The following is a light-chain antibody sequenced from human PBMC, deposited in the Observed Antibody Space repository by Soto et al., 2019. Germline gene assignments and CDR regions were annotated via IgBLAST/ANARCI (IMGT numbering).Light chain of an antibody. Sequence: QSVLTQPPSVSGAPGQRVTISCTGSNSNIGAGFDVHWYQQLPGRAPKLLIFGNIYRPSGVPDRFSGSKSGTSASLAITGLQAEDEADYYCQSFDNNWGNFYVFGTGTKLTVL. V-gene: IGLV1-40*01. CDR2: GNI. CDR3: QSFDNNWGNFYV. J-gene: IGLJ1*01. CDR1: NSNIGAGFD.